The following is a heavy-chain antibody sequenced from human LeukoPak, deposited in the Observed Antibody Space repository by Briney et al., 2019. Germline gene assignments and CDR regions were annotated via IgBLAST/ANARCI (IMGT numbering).Heavy chain of an antibody. J-gene: IGHJ5*02. Sequence: SETLSLTCTVSGGSISSYYWSWIRQPPGKGPEWIGYIHYSGSTNYNPSLRSRGTISVDTSKNQFSLKLSSVTAADTAVYYRARGKSWSCFDAWGQGTLVTVSS. CDR1: GGSISSYY. V-gene: IGHV4-59*01. D-gene: IGHD6-13*01. CDR2: IHYSGST. CDR3: ARGKSWSCFDA.